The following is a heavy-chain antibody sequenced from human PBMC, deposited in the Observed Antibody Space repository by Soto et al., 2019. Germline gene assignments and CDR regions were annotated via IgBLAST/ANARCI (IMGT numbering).Heavy chain of an antibody. V-gene: IGHV4-34*01. CDR2: INHSGST. CDR1: GGSFSGYY. CDR3: ARGRGTVDSSGYYYVSYYYGMDV. D-gene: IGHD3-22*01. J-gene: IGHJ6*02. Sequence: SETLSLTCAVYGGSFSGYYWSWIRQPPGKGLEWIGEINHSGSTNYNPSLKSRVTISVDTSKNQFSLKLSSVTAADTAVYYCARGRGTVDSSGYYYVSYYYGMDVWGQGTTVTVPS.